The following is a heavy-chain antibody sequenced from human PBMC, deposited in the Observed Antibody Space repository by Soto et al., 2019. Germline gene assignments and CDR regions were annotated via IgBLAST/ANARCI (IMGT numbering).Heavy chain of an antibody. CDR2: IYYSGTT. V-gene: IGHV4-31*03. CDR1: GGSIRSGGYY. Sequence: QVQLQESGPGLVKPSQTLSLTCTVSGGSIRSGGYYWYWIRQHPGKGLEWIGYIYYSGTTYYNPSLKSRVTISVDTSKNQSSLKLSSVTAADTAVYYCAASCVACGGFNYYGMDVWGQGTTVTVSS. J-gene: IGHJ6*02. CDR3: AASCVACGGFNYYGMDV. D-gene: IGHD2-21*01.